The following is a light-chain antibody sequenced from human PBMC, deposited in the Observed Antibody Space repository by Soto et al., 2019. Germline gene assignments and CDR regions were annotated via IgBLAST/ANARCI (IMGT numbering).Light chain of an antibody. V-gene: IGLV1-44*01. J-gene: IGLJ1*01. CDR1: SSDVGGYNY. CDR3: AAWDDSLNGYV. Sequence: QSVLTQPASVSGSPGQAITISCTGTSSDVGGYNYVSWYQHLPGTAPKLLIYSNNQRPSGVPERYSGSKSGTSASLAVSGLQSEDEADYYCAAWDDSLNGYVFGTGTKVTV. CDR2: SNN.